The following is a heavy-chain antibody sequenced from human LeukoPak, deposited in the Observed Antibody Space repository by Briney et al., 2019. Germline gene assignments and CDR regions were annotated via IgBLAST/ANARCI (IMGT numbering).Heavy chain of an antibody. V-gene: IGHV1-8*01. CDR1: GYNLPSFD. J-gene: IGHJ4*02. CDR2: MNPISGNT. CDR3: AKYDY. Sequence: GASVKVSCKAPGYNLPSFDIKWVRQATGQGIEWMGWMNPISGNTGYAQKFQGRVTLTRNTSISTAYMELSSLRSEDTAVYYCAKYDYWGQGTLVTVSS. D-gene: IGHD2-2*01.